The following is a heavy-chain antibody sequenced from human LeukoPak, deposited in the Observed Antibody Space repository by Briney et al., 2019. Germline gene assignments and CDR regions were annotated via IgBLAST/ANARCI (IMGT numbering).Heavy chain of an antibody. V-gene: IGHV1-3*01. J-gene: IGHJ6*02. CDR3: ARVKVVTAAGPQYYGMDV. CDR2: INAGNGNT. Sequence: ASVKVSCKASGYTFTSYAMHWVRQAPGQRLEWMGWINAGNGNTRYSQNFQGRVTITRDTPASIAYMELSSLRSEDTAVYYCARVKVVTAAGPQYYGMDVWGQGTTVTVSS. CDR1: GYTFTSYA. D-gene: IGHD6-13*01.